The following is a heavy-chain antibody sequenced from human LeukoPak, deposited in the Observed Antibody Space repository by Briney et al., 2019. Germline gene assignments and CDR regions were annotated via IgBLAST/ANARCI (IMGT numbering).Heavy chain of an antibody. CDR1: GFTFSSYG. CDR3: ARAEAAGVTMDV. CDR2: ISATGGTT. D-gene: IGHD6-13*01. V-gene: IGHV3-23*01. Sequence: GGTLRLSCAASGFTFSSYGMSWVRQAPGKGLEWVSAISATGGTTYYADSVKGRFTISRDNAKKSVFLQMNSLRAEDTAVYYCARAEAAGVTMDVWGKGTTVTVSS. J-gene: IGHJ6*03.